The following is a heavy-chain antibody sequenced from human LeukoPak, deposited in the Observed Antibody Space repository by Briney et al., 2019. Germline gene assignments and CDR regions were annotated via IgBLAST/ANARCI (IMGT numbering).Heavy chain of an antibody. J-gene: IGHJ4*02. CDR3: ARRLQTAMAIDY. Sequence: SETLSLTCTVSGYSISSGYYWGWIRQPPGKGLEWIGSIYHSGSTYYNPSLKSRVTISVDTSKNQFSLKLSSVTAADTAVYYCARRLQTAMAIDYWGQGTLVTVSS. V-gene: IGHV4-38-2*02. CDR2: IYHSGST. D-gene: IGHD5-18*01. CDR1: GYSISSGYY.